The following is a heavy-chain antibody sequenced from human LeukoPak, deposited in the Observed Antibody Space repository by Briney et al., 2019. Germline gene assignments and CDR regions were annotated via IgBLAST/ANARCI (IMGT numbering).Heavy chain of an antibody. CDR1: GFTFSSYG. Sequence: PGGSLRLSCAASGFTFSSYGMHWVRQAPGKGLEWVAFIRDDGSNEYYADSVKGRFTISRDNSYNTVSLQMNSLRDEDTGVYFCAKGLRTGVGPYMGYHYYMDVWGKGATVTVSS. D-gene: IGHD3-16*01. CDR3: AKGLRTGVGPYMGYHYYMDV. V-gene: IGHV3-30*02. J-gene: IGHJ6*03. CDR2: IRDDGSNE.